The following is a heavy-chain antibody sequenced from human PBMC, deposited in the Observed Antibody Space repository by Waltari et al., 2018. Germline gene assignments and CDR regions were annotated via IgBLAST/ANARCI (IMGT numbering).Heavy chain of an antibody. CDR2: SYSAVTT. CDR1: GFTVTNYY. Sequence: HLVESGGGLIQPGGSLRLSCAASGFTVTNYYMSWVRQAPGRGLEGVSVSYSAVTTYYADSVKGRFTISRDTFRNTLYLQMDNLRPDDTAVYYCARGNTASLDYWGQGTLVTVSS. J-gene: IGHJ4*02. CDR3: ARGNTASLDY. D-gene: IGHD2-21*02. V-gene: IGHV3-53*01.